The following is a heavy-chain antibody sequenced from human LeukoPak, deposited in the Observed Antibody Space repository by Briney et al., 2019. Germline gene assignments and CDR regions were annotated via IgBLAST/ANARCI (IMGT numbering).Heavy chain of an antibody. CDR3: ARVTQRKNYYFDY. J-gene: IGHJ4*02. V-gene: IGHV4-59*01. CDR2: IYYSGST. CDR1: GGSMSPYH. Sequence: PSETLSLTCTVSGGSMSPYHWGWIRQPPGKGLEWTGYIYYSGSTNYNPSLKSRVTISVDTSKNQFSLKLSSVTAADTAVYYCARVTQRKNYYFDYWGQGTLVTVSS.